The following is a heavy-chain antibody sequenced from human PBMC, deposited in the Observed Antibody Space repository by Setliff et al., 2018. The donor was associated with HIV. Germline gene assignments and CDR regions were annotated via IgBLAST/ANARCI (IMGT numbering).Heavy chain of an antibody. J-gene: IGHJ3*02. D-gene: IGHD7-27*01. CDR1: GFTFSNAW. V-gene: IGHV3-15*01. CDR2: IKSRVDGETT. Sequence: GGSLRLSCTASGFTFSNAWMTWVRQVPGKGLEWVGRIKSRVDGETTAYAAPLKGRFTISGDDSKNTLYLQMDSLSTEDTAVYYCILLGMHGALNIWGQGTMVTVSS. CDR3: ILLGMHGALNI.